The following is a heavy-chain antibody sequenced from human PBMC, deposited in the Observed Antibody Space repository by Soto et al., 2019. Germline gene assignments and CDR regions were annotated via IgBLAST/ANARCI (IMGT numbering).Heavy chain of an antibody. V-gene: IGHV3-30*03. Sequence: GGSLRLSCAASGFTFSSYGMHWVRQAPGKGLEWVAVISYDGSNKYYADSVKGRFTISRDNSKNTLYLQMNSLRAEDTAVYYCASPAGSHYAFFDYWGQGTLVTVSS. D-gene: IGHD1-26*01. J-gene: IGHJ4*02. CDR2: ISYDGSNK. CDR3: ASPAGSHYAFFDY. CDR1: GFTFSSYG.